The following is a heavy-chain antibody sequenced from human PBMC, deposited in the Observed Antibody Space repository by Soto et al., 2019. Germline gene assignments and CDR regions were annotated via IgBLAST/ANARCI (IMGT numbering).Heavy chain of an antibody. Sequence: QVQLKESGPGLVKPSETLALTCTVSGGSIGSYYWSWIRQPPGRGLEWIGCVYYSDGTNYNPSLKSRVTMSMDKSNNQFSLRLSSVIAADTAVYYCARTESSSWSFFYYGMDVWGQGTTVTVSS. CDR1: GGSIGSYY. CDR3: ARTESSSWSFFYYGMDV. D-gene: IGHD6-13*01. V-gene: IGHV4-59*01. J-gene: IGHJ6*02. CDR2: VYYSDGT.